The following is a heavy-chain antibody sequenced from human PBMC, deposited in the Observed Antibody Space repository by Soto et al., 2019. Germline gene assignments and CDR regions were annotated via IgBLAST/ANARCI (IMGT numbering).Heavy chain of an antibody. D-gene: IGHD6-6*01. V-gene: IGHV3-30*18. CDR1: GFTFSSYG. Sequence: QVQLVESGGGVVQPGRSLRLSCAASGFTFSSYGMHWVRQAPGKGLEWVAVISYDGSNKYYADSVKGRFTISRDNSKNTLYLQMNSLRAEDTAVYYCAKDKGRSSSSQRQGYGMDVW. CDR3: AKDKGRSSSSQRQGYGMDV. CDR2: ISYDGSNK. J-gene: IGHJ6*01.